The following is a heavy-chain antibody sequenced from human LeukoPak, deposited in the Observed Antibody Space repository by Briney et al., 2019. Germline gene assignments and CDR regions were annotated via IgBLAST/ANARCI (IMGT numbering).Heavy chain of an antibody. V-gene: IGHV3-7*01. CDR3: ARDRPGPDRGYYYYYYYMDV. CDR2: IKQDGSEK. Sequence: GGSLRLSCAASGFTFSSYWMSWVRQAPGKGLEGVANIKQDGSEKYYVDSVKGRFTISRDNAKNSLYLQMNSLRAEDTDVYYCARDRPGPDRGYYYYYYYMDVWGKGTTVTVSS. CDR1: GFTFSSYW. J-gene: IGHJ6*03. D-gene: IGHD1-14*01.